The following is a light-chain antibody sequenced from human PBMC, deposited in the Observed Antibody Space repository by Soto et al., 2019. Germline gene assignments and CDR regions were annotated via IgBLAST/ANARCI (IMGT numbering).Light chain of an antibody. CDR2: DAS. V-gene: IGKV3-11*01. CDR1: QSVSVY. J-gene: IGKJ5*01. CDR3: QQRSNWPGT. Sequence: EIVLTQSPATLSLSTGERATLSCRASQSVSVYLAWYQQKPGQAPRLLISDASDRAAGVPVRFSGSLSGTDFTLTISSLETEDFAVYYCQQRSNWPGTFGQGTRLEIK.